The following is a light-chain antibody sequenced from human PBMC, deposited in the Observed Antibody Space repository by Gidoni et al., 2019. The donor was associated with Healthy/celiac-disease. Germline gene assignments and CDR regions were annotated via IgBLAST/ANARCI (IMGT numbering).Light chain of an antibody. CDR3: PTWGTGIRWV. CDR1: SGHSSYA. V-gene: IGLV4-69*01. CDR2: LNSDGSH. Sequence: QLVLTPSPSSSASLPASVKLTCTLSSGHSSYAIAWHQQQPEKGPRYLMKLNSDGSHSKGDGIPDRFSGSSSGAERYLTISSLQSEDEADYYCPTWGTGIRWVFGGGTKLTVL. J-gene: IGLJ3*02.